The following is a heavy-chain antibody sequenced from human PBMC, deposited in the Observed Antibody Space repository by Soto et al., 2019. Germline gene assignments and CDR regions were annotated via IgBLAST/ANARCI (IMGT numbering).Heavy chain of an antibody. V-gene: IGHV3-33*01. CDR2: IWNDGSNS. CDR1: GFTFNNYG. Sequence: QVQLVESGGGVVQPGRSLRLSCAASGFTFNNYGMHWVRQAPGKGLEWLAVIWNDGSNSSYANSVKGRFTIPRDNSKTTLDLQMSSLRAEDTAVYYCARRQIPPPTRGAANARGGMDVWGQGTTVTVSS. D-gene: IGHD3-10*01. J-gene: IGHJ6*02. CDR3: ARRQIPPPTRGAANARGGMDV.